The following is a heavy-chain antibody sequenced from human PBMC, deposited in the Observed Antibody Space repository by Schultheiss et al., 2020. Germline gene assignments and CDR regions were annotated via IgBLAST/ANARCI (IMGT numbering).Heavy chain of an antibody. CDR1: GFTFSSYG. V-gene: IGHV3-30*02. CDR2: IRYDGSNK. J-gene: IGHJ6*03. D-gene: IGHD6-13*01. CDR3: AKNPYSSSWLHYYYYYMDV. Sequence: GGSLRLSCAASGFTFSSYGMHWVRQAPGKGLEWVAFIRYDGSNKYYADSVKGRFTISRDNSKNTLYLQMNSLRAEDTAVYYCAKNPYSSSWLHYYYYYMDVWGKGTTVTVSS.